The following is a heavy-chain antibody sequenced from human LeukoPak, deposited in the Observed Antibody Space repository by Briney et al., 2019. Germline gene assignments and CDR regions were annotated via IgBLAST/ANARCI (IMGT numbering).Heavy chain of an antibody. CDR2: IHKSAIT. J-gene: IGHJ6*03. Sequence: GRSLRLSCAASGFTVSSNYMTWVRQAPGKGLEWVSVIHKSAITYYADTVKGRFTISRDNSKNTLYLQMNSLRAEDTAVYYCARSLRVRGVPDYMDVWGKGTTVIISS. CDR1: GFTVSSNY. CDR3: ARSLRVRGVPDYMDV. V-gene: IGHV3-53*01. D-gene: IGHD3-10*01.